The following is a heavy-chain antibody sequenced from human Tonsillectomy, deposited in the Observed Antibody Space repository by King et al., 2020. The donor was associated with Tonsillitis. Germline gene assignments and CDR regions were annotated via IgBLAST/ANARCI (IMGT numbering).Heavy chain of an antibody. Sequence: VQLLESGGGLVQPGGSLRLAFAASGFTLETYAMSWVRRAPGKGLEWVSAVSSRGISTYYADSGQVQFTMSREDSSNTLDLQVNSLRAEDTAVYSCAKEAGEVYDFWSGYYYSAFDIWGQGTMVTVSS. V-gene: IGHV3-23*01. J-gene: IGHJ3*02. CDR1: GFTLETYA. CDR2: VSSRGIST. D-gene: IGHD3-3*01. CDR3: AKEAGEVYDFWSGYYYSAFDI.